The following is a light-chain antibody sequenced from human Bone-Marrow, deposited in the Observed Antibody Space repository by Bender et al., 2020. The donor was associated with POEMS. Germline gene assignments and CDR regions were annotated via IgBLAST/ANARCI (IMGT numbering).Light chain of an antibody. J-gene: IGLJ2*01. CDR1: SGGIASNF. CDR2: QDD. CDR3: QSYNSRNQV. Sequence: NFLLTQPHSVSESPGKTVIISCTRSSGGIASNFVQWYQQRPGSAPTLLIYQDDKRSSGVPDRFSGSIDRSSDSASLTISGLQTEDEADYYCQSYNSRNQVYGGGTKLTVL. V-gene: IGLV6-57*04.